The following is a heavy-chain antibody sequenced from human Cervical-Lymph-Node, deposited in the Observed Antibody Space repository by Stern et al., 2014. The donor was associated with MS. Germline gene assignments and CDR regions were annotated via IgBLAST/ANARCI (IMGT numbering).Heavy chain of an antibody. J-gene: IGHJ5*02. CDR1: GGTFSSYA. Sequence: VQLVESGAEVKKPGSSVKVSCKASGGTFSSYAISWGRQAPGQGLEWKGGIITIFGTANYAQKFQGRVTITADESTSTAYMELSILRSEDTAVYYCARERTAYYGSGSLSNWFDPWGQGTLVTVSS. CDR2: IITIFGTA. V-gene: IGHV1-69*01. CDR3: ARERTAYYGSGSLSNWFDP. D-gene: IGHD3-10*01.